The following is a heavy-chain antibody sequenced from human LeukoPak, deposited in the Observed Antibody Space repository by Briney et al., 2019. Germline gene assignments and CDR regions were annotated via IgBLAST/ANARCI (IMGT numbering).Heavy chain of an antibody. CDR1: GFTLTNAW. CDR2: IKSKGGGGTT. J-gene: IGHJ4*02. D-gene: IGHD3-10*01. V-gene: IGHV3-15*01. Sequence: GGSLRLSCAASGFTLTNAWMSWVRQAPGKGLEWVGRIKSKGGGGTTDYAAPVKGRFTISRDDSKNTLYLQMNSLKTADTAVYYCTTDLPTLGSGEMDYWGQGTLVTVSS. CDR3: TTDLPTLGSGEMDY.